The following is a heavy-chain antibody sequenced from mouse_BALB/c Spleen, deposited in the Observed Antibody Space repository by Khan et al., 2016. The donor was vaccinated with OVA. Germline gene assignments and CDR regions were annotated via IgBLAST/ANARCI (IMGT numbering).Heavy chain of an antibody. Sequence: DLVKPGASVKLSCKASGYTFTSYWINWIKQRPGQGLEWIGRIGPGSSNAYYNDMFKGKATLTVATSSNSAYIQRSSLSSADSAVYFGARENYYGRGCYAMDYWGQGVSVTVSA. V-gene: IGHV1S41*01. CDR1: GYTFTSYW. CDR2: IGPGSSNA. CDR3: ARENYYGRGCYAMDY. D-gene: IGHD1-1*01. J-gene: IGHJ4*01.